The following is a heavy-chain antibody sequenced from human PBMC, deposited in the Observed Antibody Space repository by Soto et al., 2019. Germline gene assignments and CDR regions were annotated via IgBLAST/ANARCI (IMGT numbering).Heavy chain of an antibody. V-gene: IGHV4-39*01. Sequence: QLQLQESGPGLVKPSETLSLTCTVSGGSISSSSYYWGWIRQPPGKGLEWIGSIYYSGSTYYNPSLKSRVTISVDTSKNQFSLKRSSVTAADTAVYYCARHTSGSYYNGIDYWGQGTLVTVSS. D-gene: IGHD3-10*01. J-gene: IGHJ4*02. CDR1: GGSISSSSYY. CDR2: IYYSGST. CDR3: ARHTSGSYYNGIDY.